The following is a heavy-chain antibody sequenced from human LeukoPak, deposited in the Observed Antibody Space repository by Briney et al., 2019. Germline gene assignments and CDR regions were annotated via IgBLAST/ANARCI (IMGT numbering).Heavy chain of an antibody. CDR1: GGTFSSYT. CDR3: ARELAYGSGSINWFDP. Sequence: SVKVSCKASGGTFSSYTISWVRQAPGQGPEWMGRIIPILGIANYAQKFQGRVTITADKSTSTAYMELSSLRSEDTAVYYCARELAYGSGSINWFDPWRQGTLVTVSS. V-gene: IGHV1-69*04. J-gene: IGHJ5*02. CDR2: IIPILGIA. D-gene: IGHD3-10*01.